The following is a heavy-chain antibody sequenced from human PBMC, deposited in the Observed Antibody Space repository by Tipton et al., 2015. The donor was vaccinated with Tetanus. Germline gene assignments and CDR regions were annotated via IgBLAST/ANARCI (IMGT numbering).Heavy chain of an antibody. J-gene: IGHJ3*02. V-gene: IGHV4-59*01. CDR1: GGSISSYY. Sequence: GLVKPSETLPLTCTLSGGSISSYYWSWVRQPPGKGLEWLGYVFYSGSTDLNPSLKSRVTISVDTSNNLFSLKLTSVTTADTAVYYCARSGGRRYAFDIWGQGTMVTVSS. CDR3: ARSGGRRYAFDI. CDR2: VFYSGST. D-gene: IGHD3-16*01.